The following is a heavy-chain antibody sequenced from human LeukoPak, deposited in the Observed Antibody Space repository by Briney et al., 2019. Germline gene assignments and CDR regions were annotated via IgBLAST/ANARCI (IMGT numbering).Heavy chain of an antibody. J-gene: IGHJ4*02. Sequence: SVKVSFKASGGTFSIYAISWVRQAPGQGLEWMGGIIPIFGTANYSQKFQGRVTITADESTSTAYMELSSLRSEDTAVYYCASPRDYGDYSNYFDYWGQGTLVTVSS. CDR2: IIPIFGTA. CDR1: GGTFSIYA. V-gene: IGHV1-69*13. D-gene: IGHD4-17*01. CDR3: ASPRDYGDYSNYFDY.